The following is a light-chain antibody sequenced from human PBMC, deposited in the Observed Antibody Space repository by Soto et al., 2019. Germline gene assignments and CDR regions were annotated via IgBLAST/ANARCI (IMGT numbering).Light chain of an antibody. V-gene: IGKV3D-15*01. CDR1: QSISTN. CDR2: GAS. Sequence: EIVMTQSPATLSVSPGERATLSCRASQSISTNLVWHQQKPGQAPRLLIYGASTRATGIPARFSGSGSGTEFTLTITSLQSEDFAVYYCQQCNRSPLTFGGGTKVEIK. CDR3: QQCNRSPLT. J-gene: IGKJ4*01.